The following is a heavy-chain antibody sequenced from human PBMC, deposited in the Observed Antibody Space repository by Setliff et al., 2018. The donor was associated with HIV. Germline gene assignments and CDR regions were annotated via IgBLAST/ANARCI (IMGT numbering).Heavy chain of an antibody. Sequence: PSETLSLTCTVSGGSISSSSYYWGWIRQPPGKGLEWIGSIYYSGSTYYNPSLKSRVTISVDTSKNQFSLKLSSVTAADTAVYYCARAQGSGSYFYLDHWGQGTLVTVSS. D-gene: IGHD3-10*01. CDR1: GGSISSSSYY. J-gene: IGHJ4*02. CDR3: ARAQGSGSYFYLDH. CDR2: IYYSGST. V-gene: IGHV4-39*01.